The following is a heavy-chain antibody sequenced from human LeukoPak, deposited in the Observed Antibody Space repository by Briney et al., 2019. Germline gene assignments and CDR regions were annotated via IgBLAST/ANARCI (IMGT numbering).Heavy chain of an antibody. Sequence: GGSLRLSCTASGFSFSGHWMHWARQLPGKGLVWVSRISPTGSTTSYADSVKGRFTVSRDNAKNALYLQVDNLRAEDTAVYYCARGPNSNWSGLDFWGQGTLLTVSS. CDR1: GFSFSGHW. V-gene: IGHV3-74*01. J-gene: IGHJ4*02. D-gene: IGHD6-6*01. CDR3: ARGPNSNWSGLDF. CDR2: ISPTGSTT.